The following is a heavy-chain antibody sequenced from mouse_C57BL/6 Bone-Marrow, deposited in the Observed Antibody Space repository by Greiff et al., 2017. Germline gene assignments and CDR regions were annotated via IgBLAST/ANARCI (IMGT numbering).Heavy chain of an antibody. Sequence: VQLQQSGAELARPGASVKLSCKASGFTFTSYGISWVKQRTGQGLEWIGEIYPRSGNTYYTEKFKGKATLTADKSSSTAYMELRSLTSEDSAVYCCARGIYYYGSSFYWYFDVWGTGTTVTVSS. CDR2: IYPRSGNT. D-gene: IGHD1-1*01. CDR1: GFTFTSYG. V-gene: IGHV1-81*01. J-gene: IGHJ1*03. CDR3: ARGIYYYGSSFYWYFDV.